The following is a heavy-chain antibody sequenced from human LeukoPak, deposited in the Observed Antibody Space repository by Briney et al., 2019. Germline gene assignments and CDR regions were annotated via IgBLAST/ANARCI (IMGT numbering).Heavy chain of an antibody. CDR2: ISGSGGST. CDR3: AKAGHGKIVATTFDY. V-gene: IGHV3-23*01. J-gene: IGHJ4*02. CDR1: RFTFSSYA. D-gene: IGHD2-15*01. Sequence: GGCLRLSRAASRFTFSSYAMSWGRQAPGKGREWASAISGSGGSTYYADSVKGRFTISRDNSKNTLYLQMNSLRAEDKAVDYCAKAGHGKIVATTFDYWGQGTLVTVSS.